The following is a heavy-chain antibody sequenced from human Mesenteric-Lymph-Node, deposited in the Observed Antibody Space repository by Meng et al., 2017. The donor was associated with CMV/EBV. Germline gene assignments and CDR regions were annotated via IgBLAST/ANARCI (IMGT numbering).Heavy chain of an antibody. CDR2: LNTDGSTT. CDR1: GFTFSGFY. V-gene: IGHV3-74*01. D-gene: IGHD3-16*01. J-gene: IGHJ4*02. CDR3: ARSGNAYQPFDN. Sequence: ETLSLTCAACGFTFSGFYMHWVRQVPGKGLLWVSRLNTDGSTTVYADSVKGRFTISRDNAKKTLYLQMNSLRDEDTDVYYCARSGNAYQPFDNWGQGTLVTVSS.